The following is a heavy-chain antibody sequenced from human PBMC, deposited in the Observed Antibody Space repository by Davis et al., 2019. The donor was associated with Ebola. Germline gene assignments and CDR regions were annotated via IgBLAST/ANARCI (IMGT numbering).Heavy chain of an antibody. J-gene: IGHJ4*02. Sequence: GESLKISCAASGFTFSSYEMNWVRPAPGPLLACLSYISSSGSTIYYADSVKGRFTISRDNAKNSLYLQMNSLRAEDTAVYYCARVRIQLWLRSDYWGQGTLVTVSS. CDR3: ARVRIQLWLRSDY. V-gene: IGHV3-48*03. CDR2: ISSSGSTI. CDR1: GFTFSSYE. D-gene: IGHD5-18*01.